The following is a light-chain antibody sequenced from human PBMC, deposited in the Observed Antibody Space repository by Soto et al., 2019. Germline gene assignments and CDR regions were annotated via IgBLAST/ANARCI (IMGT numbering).Light chain of an antibody. CDR3: SSYTSFNTLV. CDR1: SSDVGNYKY. J-gene: IGLJ2*01. Sequence: QSVLTQPASVSGSPGQSITISCTGTSSDVGNYKYVSWYQQHPGKAPKLMIYEVSNRPSGVSNRFSGSKSGNTASLTVSGLQAEDEGDYFCSSYTSFNTLVFGGGTKVTVL. CDR2: EVS. V-gene: IGLV2-14*01.